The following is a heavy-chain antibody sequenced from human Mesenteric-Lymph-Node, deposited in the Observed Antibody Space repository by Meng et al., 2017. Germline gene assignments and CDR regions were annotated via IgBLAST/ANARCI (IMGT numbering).Heavy chain of an antibody. CDR1: GFTFSSYW. Sequence: GGSLRLSCAASGFTFSSYWIHWVRQAPGKGLVWVSRISIDGSITTYADSVKGRFTISRDNAKNTLCLQMNSLRAEDTAVYYCAKDRVVRGVMGAFDIWGQGTMVTVSS. CDR3: AKDRVVRGVMGAFDI. J-gene: IGHJ3*02. CDR2: ISIDGSIT. V-gene: IGHV3-74*01. D-gene: IGHD3-10*01.